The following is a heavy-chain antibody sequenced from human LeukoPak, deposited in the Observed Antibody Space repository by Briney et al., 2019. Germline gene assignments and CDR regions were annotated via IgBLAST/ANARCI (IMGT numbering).Heavy chain of an antibody. CDR3: ARDRLYSSSWYFDL. V-gene: IGHV4-59*01. Sequence: PSETLSLTCTVSGGSISSYYWSWIRQPPGKGLEWIGYIYYSGSTNYNPSLKSRVTISVDTSKNQFSLKLSSVTAADTAVYYCARDRLYSSSWYFDLWGRGTLVTVSS. CDR1: GGSISSYY. CDR2: IYYSGST. J-gene: IGHJ2*01. D-gene: IGHD6-13*01.